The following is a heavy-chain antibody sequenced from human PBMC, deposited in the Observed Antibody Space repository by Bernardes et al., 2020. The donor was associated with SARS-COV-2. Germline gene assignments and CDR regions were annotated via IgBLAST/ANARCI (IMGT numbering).Heavy chain of an antibody. J-gene: IGHJ6*04. Sequence: GEALTLSCKASGYIFINNWIAWVRQMTGTGLEWMGTIYPGDSDTRYSPSFQGQVTVSADKSINTAYLQWSSLKASDTAMYYCARRQTNCTGGRCYSGGMDVWGKGTTVNVSS. CDR3: ARRQTNCTGGRCYSGGMDV. D-gene: IGHD2-15*01. CDR1: GYIFINNW. CDR2: IYPGDSDT. V-gene: IGHV5-51*01.